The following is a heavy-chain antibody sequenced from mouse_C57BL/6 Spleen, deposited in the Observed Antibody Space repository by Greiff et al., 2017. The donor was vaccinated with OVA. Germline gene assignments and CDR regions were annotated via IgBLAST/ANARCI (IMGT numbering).Heavy chain of an antibody. CDR3: ARDYYGSSPAWFAY. CDR2: ISYDGSN. D-gene: IGHD1-1*01. J-gene: IGHJ3*01. Sequence: EVQLVESGPGLVKPSQSLSLTCSVTGYSITSGYYWNWIRQFPGNKLEWMGYISYDGSNNYNPSLKNRISITRDTSKNQFFLKLNSVTTEDTATYYCARDYYGSSPAWFAYWGQGTLVTVSA. V-gene: IGHV3-6*01. CDR1: GYSITSGYY.